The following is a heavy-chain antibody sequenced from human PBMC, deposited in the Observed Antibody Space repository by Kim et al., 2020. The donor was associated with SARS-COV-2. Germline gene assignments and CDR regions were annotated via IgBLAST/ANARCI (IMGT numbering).Heavy chain of an antibody. D-gene: IGHD6-13*01. CDR1: GFTFSSSA. V-gene: IGHV3-30*18. J-gene: IGHJ5*02. CDR3: AKALTIAAAASSWFDP. Sequence: GGSLRLSCAASGFTFSSSAMSWVRQAPGKGLEWVAVISYGGSETYYADSVKGRFTISRDNSKNTLYLQMNSLRAEDTAVYYCAKALTIAAAASSWFDPWGQGTLVTVSS. CDR2: ISYGGSET.